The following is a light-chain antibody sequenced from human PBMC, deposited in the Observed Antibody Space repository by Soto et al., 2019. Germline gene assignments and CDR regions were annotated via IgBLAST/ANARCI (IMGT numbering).Light chain of an antibody. CDR1: QSVSSSY. CDR3: QQYGSSLPWT. V-gene: IGKV3-20*01. CDR2: GAS. J-gene: IGKJ1*01. Sequence: EIVLTQSPGTLSLSPGERATLSCRASQSVSSSYLAWYQQKPGQAPRLLISGASSRATGIPDRFSGSGSGTDFTLTISRLEPEDFAVYYCQQYGSSLPWTFGQGTKVDIK.